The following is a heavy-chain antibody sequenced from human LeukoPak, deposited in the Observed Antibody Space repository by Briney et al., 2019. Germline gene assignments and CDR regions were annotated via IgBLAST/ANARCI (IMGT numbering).Heavy chain of an antibody. V-gene: IGHV3-33*08. CDR3: ATESRGPYY. CDR2: IWYDGSNK. D-gene: IGHD3-10*01. Sequence: GGSLRLSCAASGFTFSNAWMNWVRQAPGKGLEWVAVIWYDGSNKYYVDSVKGRFTISRDNSKNTLYLQMNSLRAEDTAVYYCATESRGPYYWGQGTLVTVSS. CDR1: GFTFSNAW. J-gene: IGHJ4*02.